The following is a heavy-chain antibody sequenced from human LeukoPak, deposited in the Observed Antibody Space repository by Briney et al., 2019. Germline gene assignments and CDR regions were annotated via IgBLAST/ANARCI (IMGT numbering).Heavy chain of an antibody. CDR2: ISSSSSTI. CDR1: GFTFYKDS. Sequence: GGSLRLSCAASGFTFYKDSINWVRQAPGKGLEWISYISSSSSTIYYADSVKGRFTISRDNAKNSLYLQMDSLRAEDTAVYYCARVTGGAAAGTSSYWGQGTLVTVSS. V-gene: IGHV3-48*01. D-gene: IGHD6-13*01. CDR3: ARVTGGAAAGTSSY. J-gene: IGHJ4*02.